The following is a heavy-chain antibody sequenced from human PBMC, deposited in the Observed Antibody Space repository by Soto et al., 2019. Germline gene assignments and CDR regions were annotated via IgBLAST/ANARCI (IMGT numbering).Heavy chain of an antibody. D-gene: IGHD3-22*01. CDR1: GFTFSSYW. CDR2: IKQDGSEK. CDR3: ASNYYDSSFSAYYYYGMDV. V-gene: IGHV3-7*03. J-gene: IGHJ6*02. Sequence: ESGGGLVQPGGSLRLSCAASGFTFSSYWMSWVRQAPGKGLEWVANIKQDGSEKYYVDSVKGRFTISRDNAKNSLYLQMNSLRAEDTAVYYCASNYYDSSFSAYYYYGMDVWGQGTTVTVSS.